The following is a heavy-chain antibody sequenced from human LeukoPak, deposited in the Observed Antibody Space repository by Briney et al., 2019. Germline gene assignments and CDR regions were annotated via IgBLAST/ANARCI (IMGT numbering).Heavy chain of an antibody. CDR3: ARDITMVRGEYYFDY. CDR2: IYYSGST. D-gene: IGHD3-10*01. Sequence: SETLSLTCTVSGGSISSYYWSWIRQPPGKGLEWIGYIYYSGSTNYNPSLKSRVTISVDTSKNQFSLKLSSVTAADTAVYYCARDITMVRGEYYFDYWGQGTLVTVSS. V-gene: IGHV4-59*01. J-gene: IGHJ4*02. CDR1: GGSISSYY.